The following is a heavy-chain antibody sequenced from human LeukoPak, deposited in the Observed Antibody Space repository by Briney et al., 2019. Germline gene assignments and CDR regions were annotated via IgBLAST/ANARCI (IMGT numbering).Heavy chain of an antibody. D-gene: IGHD2-15*01. J-gene: IGHJ6*04. CDR1: GFTFSSYS. Sequence: GGSLRLSCAASGFTFSSYSMNWVRQAPGKGLGWVSSISSSSTSIYYANSVKGRFTISRDNAKNSLYLQMNSLRAEDTAVYYCARVPNIVGGSGMDVWGKGTTVTVSS. V-gene: IGHV3-21*01. CDR3: ARVPNIVGGSGMDV. CDR2: ISSSSTSI.